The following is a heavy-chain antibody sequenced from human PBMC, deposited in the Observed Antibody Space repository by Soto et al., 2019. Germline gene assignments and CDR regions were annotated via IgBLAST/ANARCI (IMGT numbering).Heavy chain of an antibody. CDR2: IPRLGAT. V-gene: IGHV1-69*12. J-gene: IGHJ3*01. D-gene: IGHD2-15*01. Sequence: QVQLVQSGAEVKKPGSSVKVSCKASGDTFINSAISWVRQAPGQGLEWVGGIPRLGATSSAQKFQGRVSITAAGGTTKHYMELRRLTPEDTAVYYCARGVVVLPGSPGAFEVWGQGTMVTVSS. CDR3: ARGVVVLPGSPGAFEV. CDR1: GDTFINSA.